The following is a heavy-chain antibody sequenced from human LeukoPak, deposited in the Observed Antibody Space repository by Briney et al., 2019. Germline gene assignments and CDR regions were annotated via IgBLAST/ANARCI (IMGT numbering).Heavy chain of an antibody. CDR2: IYYSGST. CDR1: GGSISSSSYY. CDR3: ASFGTTNDYYYYYMDV. D-gene: IGHD3/OR15-3a*01. J-gene: IGHJ6*03. Sequence: SETLSLTCTVSGGSISSSSYYWGWIRQPPGKGLERIGSIYYSGSTYYNPSLKSRVTISVDTSKNQFSLKLSSVTAADTAVYYCASFGTTNDYYYYYMDVWGKGTTVTVSS. V-gene: IGHV4-39*01.